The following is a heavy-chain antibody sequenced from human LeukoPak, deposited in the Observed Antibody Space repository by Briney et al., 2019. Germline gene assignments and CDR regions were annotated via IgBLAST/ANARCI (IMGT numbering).Heavy chain of an antibody. V-gene: IGHV3-73*01. D-gene: IGHD3-16*01. Sequence: GGSLRLSYAASGFSFSGSAIHWVRQASGKGLEWVGHIRRKGNDYATAYTASVKGRFTISRDDSKNTAFLQMDSLKTEDTAVYFCARLGGSPPYFDYWGQGTLVTVPS. CDR3: ARLGGSPPYFDY. J-gene: IGHJ4*02. CDR2: IRRKGNDYAT. CDR1: GFSFSGSA.